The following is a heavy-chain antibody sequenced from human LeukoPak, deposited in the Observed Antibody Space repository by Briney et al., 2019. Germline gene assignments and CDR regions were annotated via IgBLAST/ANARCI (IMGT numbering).Heavy chain of an antibody. CDR3: ARPRDGYSYYYYGMDV. CDR2: IIPIFGTA. D-gene: IGHD5-24*01. Sequence: ASVKVSCKASGGTFSSYAISWVRQAPGQGLEWMGGIIPIFGTANYAQKFQGRVTITADESTSTAYMELSSLRSEDTAVYYCARPRDGYSYYYYGMDVWGQGTTVTVSS. V-gene: IGHV1-69*13. J-gene: IGHJ6*02. CDR1: GGTFSSYA.